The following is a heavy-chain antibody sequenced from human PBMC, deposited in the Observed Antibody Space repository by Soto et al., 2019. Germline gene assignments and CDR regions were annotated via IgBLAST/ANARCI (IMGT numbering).Heavy chain of an antibody. CDR2: IKQDGSEK. CDR3: ARGFLRYFDI. V-gene: IGHV3-7*04. D-gene: IGHD3-3*01. Sequence: RGSLRLSCAASGLIFSSDWMSWVRQAPGKGLEWVANIKQDGSEKYYVDSVKGRFTISRDNAKNSLYLQMNSLRAEDTAVYYCARGFLRYFDIWGQGTMVTVSS. J-gene: IGHJ3*02. CDR1: GLIFSSDW.